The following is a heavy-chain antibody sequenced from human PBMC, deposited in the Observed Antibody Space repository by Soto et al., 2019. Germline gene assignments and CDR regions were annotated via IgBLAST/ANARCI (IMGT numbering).Heavy chain of an antibody. CDR3: ARDTIYVVVAATTY. V-gene: IGHV3-30-3*01. CDR1: GFTFSSYA. D-gene: IGHD2-15*01. Sequence: QVQLGESGGGVVQPGRSLRLSCAASGFTFSSYAMHWVRQAPGKGLEWVAVISHDGINKYYADSVKGRFTISRDNSNNTLYLQMNSLRAEDTAVYYCARDTIYVVVAATTYWGQGTLVTVSS. J-gene: IGHJ4*02. CDR2: ISHDGINK.